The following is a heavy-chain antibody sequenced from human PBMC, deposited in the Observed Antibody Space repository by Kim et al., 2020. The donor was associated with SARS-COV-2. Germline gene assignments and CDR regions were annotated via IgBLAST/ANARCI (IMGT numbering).Heavy chain of an antibody. Sequence: SETLSLTCAVYGGSFSGYYWSWIRQPPGKGLEWIGEINHSGSTNYNPSLKSRVTISVDTSKNQFSLKLSSVTAADTAVYYCARGFGVATIVFYYYYMDVWGKGTTVTVSS. D-gene: IGHD5-12*01. J-gene: IGHJ6*03. CDR1: GGSFSGYY. V-gene: IGHV4-34*01. CDR2: INHSGST. CDR3: ARGFGVATIVFYYYYMDV.